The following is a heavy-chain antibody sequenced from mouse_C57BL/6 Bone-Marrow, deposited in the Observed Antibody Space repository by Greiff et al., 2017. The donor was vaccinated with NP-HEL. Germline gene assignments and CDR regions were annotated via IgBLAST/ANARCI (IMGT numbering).Heavy chain of an antibody. V-gene: IGHV1-39*01. CDR1: GYSFTDYN. J-gene: IGHJ1*03. CDR3: ARWKDGYYPYWYFDV. CDR2: INPNYGTT. D-gene: IGHD2-3*01. Sequence: VHVKQSGPELVKPGASVKISCKASGYSFTDYNMNWVKQSNGKSLEWIGVINPNYGTTSYNQKFKGKATLTVDQSSSTAYMQLNSLTSEDSAVYYCARWKDGYYPYWYFDVWGTGTTVTVSS.